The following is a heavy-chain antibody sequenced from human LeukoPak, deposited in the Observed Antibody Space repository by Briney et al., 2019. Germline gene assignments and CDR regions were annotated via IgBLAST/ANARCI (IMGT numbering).Heavy chain of an antibody. V-gene: IGHV3-23*01. CDR2: INGRGDNT. Sequence: PGGALRLSCVASGVIISSYAMSWVRQAPGKGVEWVSAINGRGDNTYYADFVKGRFTISRDNSKSTVYLQLNSLRTEDTAVYYCAKDRVSPRFNWFDPWGQGTLVTVSS. CDR1: GVIISSYA. CDR3: AKDRVSPRFNWFDP. J-gene: IGHJ5*02. D-gene: IGHD2/OR15-2a*01.